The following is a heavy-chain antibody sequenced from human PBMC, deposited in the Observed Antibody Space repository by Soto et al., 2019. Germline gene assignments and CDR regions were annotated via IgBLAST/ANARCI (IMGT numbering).Heavy chain of an antibody. CDR3: AKVGESAVVIVPAAKPFDY. J-gene: IGHJ4*02. D-gene: IGHD2-2*01. CDR2: ISGNGDDT. V-gene: IGHV3-23*01. Sequence: EVLLLESGGGLVQPGGSLRLSCTVSGFNIRTYVISWLRQAPGKGLEWVSAISGNGDDTYYADSVKGRFTISKDNSRNTLYLQMKSLRAEDTALYYCAKVGESAVVIVPAAKPFDYWGQGTLVTVSS. CDR1: GFNIRTYV.